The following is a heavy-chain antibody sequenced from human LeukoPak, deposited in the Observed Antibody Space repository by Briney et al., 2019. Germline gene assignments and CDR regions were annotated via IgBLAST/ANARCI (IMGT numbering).Heavy chain of an antibody. V-gene: IGHV1-69*06. CDR2: IIPIFGTA. Sequence: ASAKVSCKASGGTFSSYAISWVRQAPGQGLEWMGGIIPIFGTANYAQKFQGRVTITADKSTSTAYMELSSLRSEDTAVYYCARGRNWNYESPFDYWGQGTLVTVSS. D-gene: IGHD1-7*01. J-gene: IGHJ4*02. CDR1: GGTFSSYA. CDR3: ARGRNWNYESPFDY.